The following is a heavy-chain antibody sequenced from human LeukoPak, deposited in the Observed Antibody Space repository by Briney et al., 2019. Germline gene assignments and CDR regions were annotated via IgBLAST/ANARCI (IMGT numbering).Heavy chain of an antibody. CDR1: NYSISTDYY. Sequence: SETLSLTCSVSNYSISTDYYWGWIRQPPGKGLEWIGTMYHSGSTNYNPSLKSRVTISVDTSKNQFSLKLSSVTAADTAVYYCARALGPGDSSGYYSSWGQGTLVTVSS. CDR3: ARALGPGDSSGYYSS. CDR2: MYHSGST. V-gene: IGHV4-38-2*02. D-gene: IGHD3-22*01. J-gene: IGHJ4*02.